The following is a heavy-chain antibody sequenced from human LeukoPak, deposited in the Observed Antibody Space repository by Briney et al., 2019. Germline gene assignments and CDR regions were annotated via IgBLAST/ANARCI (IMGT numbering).Heavy chain of an antibody. J-gene: IGHJ3*02. CDR1: GGTFSSYA. CDR3: ARELSTMVRGVAVGAFDI. Sequence: ASVKVSCKASGGTFSSYAISWVRQAPGQGLEWMGRIIPIFGTANYAQKFQGRVTITTDESTSTAYMELSSLRSEDTAVYYCARELSTMVRGVAVGAFDIWGQGTMVPVSS. D-gene: IGHD3-10*01. V-gene: IGHV1-69*05. CDR2: IIPIFGTA.